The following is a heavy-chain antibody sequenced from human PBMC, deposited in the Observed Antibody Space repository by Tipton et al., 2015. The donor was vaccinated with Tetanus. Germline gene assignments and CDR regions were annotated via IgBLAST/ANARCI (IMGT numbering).Heavy chain of an antibody. CDR2: INQDGSQK. CDR1: GFIFSNYW. CDR3: ARDVQGPYNYYMAV. Sequence: SLRLSCSASGFIFSNYWMSWVRQAPGKGLEWVANINQDGSQKYYVGSVKGRFTISRDNAANSLYLQMNSLRAEDTAVYYCARDVQGPYNYYMAVWGKGTTVTVSS. J-gene: IGHJ6*03. V-gene: IGHV3-7*01.